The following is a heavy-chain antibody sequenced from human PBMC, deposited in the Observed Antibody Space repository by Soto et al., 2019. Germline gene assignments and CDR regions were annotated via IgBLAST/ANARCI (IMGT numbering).Heavy chain of an antibody. CDR3: ARGGGPLRHKQWLEQFDY. J-gene: IGHJ4*02. CDR1: VDSISSSSYY. V-gene: IGHV4-39*07. Sequence: SETLSLTCSVSVDSISSSSYYWGWIRQSPGEGLEWIGNIHNNGGTQYNPSLDSRVTISVDTSANQFSLKLSSVTAADTAVYYCARGGGPLRHKQWLEQFDYWGQGTLVTVSS. D-gene: IGHD6-19*01. CDR2: IHNNGGT.